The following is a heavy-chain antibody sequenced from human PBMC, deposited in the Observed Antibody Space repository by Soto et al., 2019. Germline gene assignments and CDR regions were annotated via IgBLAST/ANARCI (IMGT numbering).Heavy chain of an antibody. CDR2: IWYDGSNK. J-gene: IGHJ6*02. V-gene: IGHV3-33*08. D-gene: IGHD3-10*01. CDR1: GFTFSSYG. Sequence: QVQLVESGGGVVQPGRSLRLSCAASGFTFSSYGMHWVRQAPGKGLEWVAVIWYDGSNKYYAGSVKGRFTISRDNSKNTLYLQMNSLRAEDTAVYYCARTMVRGVIITPGYGMDVWGQGTTVTVSS. CDR3: ARTMVRGVIITPGYGMDV.